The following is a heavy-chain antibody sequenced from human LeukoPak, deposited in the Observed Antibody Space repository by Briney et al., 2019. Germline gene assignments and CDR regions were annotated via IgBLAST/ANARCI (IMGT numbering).Heavy chain of an antibody. V-gene: IGHV4-34*01. CDR3: ARGNGHYYGRFDY. CDR2: INHSGST. J-gene: IGHJ4*02. D-gene: IGHD3-22*01. CDR1: GGSFSGYY. Sequence: SETLSLTCAVYGGSFSGYYWSWIRQPPGKGLEWIGEINHSGSTNYNPSLKSRVTISVDTSKNQFSLKLSSVTAADTAVYYCARGNGHYYGRFDYWGQGTLVTVSS.